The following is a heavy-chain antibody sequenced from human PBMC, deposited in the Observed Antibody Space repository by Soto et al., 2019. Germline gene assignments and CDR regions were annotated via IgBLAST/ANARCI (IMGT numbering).Heavy chain of an antibody. Sequence: EVQLLESGGGLVQPGGSLRLSCAASGFTFSSYTMTWVRQAPGKGLEWVSAITGSGDATSYADSVRGRFTISRDNSKNTLYLQMNTRRLEDTAVYYCAKLTGPKMGYFHYWGQGTLVTVSS. CDR1: GFTFSSYT. V-gene: IGHV3-23*01. D-gene: IGHD2-8*01. CDR2: ITGSGDAT. CDR3: AKLTGPKMGYFHY. J-gene: IGHJ4*02.